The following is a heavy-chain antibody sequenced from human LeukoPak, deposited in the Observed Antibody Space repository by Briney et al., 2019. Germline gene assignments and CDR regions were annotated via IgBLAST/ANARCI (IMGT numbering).Heavy chain of an antibody. V-gene: IGHV3-66*01. J-gene: IGHJ3*01. CDR2: IYSGGST. CDR3: ARDRSMVRGVMVGTFDL. Sequence: GGSLRLSCAASGFTVSSNYMSWVRQAPGKGLEWVSVIYSGGSTYYADSVKGRFTISRDNSKNMMYLQMNSLRAEDTAVYYCARDRSMVRGVMVGTFDLWGQGTMVTVSS. CDR1: GFTVSSNY. D-gene: IGHD3-10*01.